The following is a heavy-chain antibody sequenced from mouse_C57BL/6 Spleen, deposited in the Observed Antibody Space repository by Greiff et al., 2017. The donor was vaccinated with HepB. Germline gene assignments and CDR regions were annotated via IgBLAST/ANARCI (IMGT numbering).Heavy chain of an antibody. J-gene: IGHJ4*01. CDR1: GFTFSSYA. CDR3: ARDRDAIDN. CDR2: ISDGGSYT. Sequence: EVMLVESGGGLVKPGGSLKLSCAASGFTFSSYAMSWVRQTPEKRLEWVATISDGGSYTYYPDNVKGRFTISRDNAKNNLYLQMSHMKSEDTAMYYCARDRDAIDNWGQGTSVTVSS. V-gene: IGHV5-4*01.